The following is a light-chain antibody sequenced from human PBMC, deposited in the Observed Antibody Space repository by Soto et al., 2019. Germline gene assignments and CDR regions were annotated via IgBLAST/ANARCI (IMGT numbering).Light chain of an antibody. Sequence: EIVMTQSPATLSVSPGERATISCRASQSVSTNLAWYQQKPGQPPRLLIYDASTRSTGIPARFSGSGSGTEFTLTISSLQSQEFAVYYCQQYNNWPPPMYTFGQGNTLEIK. J-gene: IGKJ2*01. CDR2: DAS. CDR3: QQYNNWPPPMYT. V-gene: IGKV3-15*01. CDR1: QSVSTN.